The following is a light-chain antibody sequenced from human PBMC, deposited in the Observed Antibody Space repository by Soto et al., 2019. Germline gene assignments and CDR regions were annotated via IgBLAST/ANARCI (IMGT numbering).Light chain of an antibody. V-gene: IGKV1-39*01. CDR2: AAS. CDR3: QQSYSTPGLT. J-gene: IGKJ4*01. Sequence: DIQMTQSPSSLSASVGDRVTITCRASQSISSYLNWYQQKPGKAPKLLIYAASSLQSGVPSRFSGSGSGTDFTLTISSLQPEEFATYYCQQSYSTPGLTFGGGTKVEIK. CDR1: QSISSY.